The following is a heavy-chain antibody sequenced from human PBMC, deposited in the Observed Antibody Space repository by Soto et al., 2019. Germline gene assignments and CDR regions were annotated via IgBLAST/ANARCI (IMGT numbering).Heavy chain of an antibody. J-gene: IGHJ6*02. Sequence: ASVQFSGTASGSTFPSYAMHWVRQAPGQRLEWMGWINAGNGNTKYSQKFQGRVTITRDTSASTAYMELSSLRSEDTAVYYCANAKEGYYYYGMDGWGQGTTVTVSS. CDR1: GSTFPSYA. CDR3: ANAKEGYYYYGMDG. V-gene: IGHV1-3*01. CDR2: INAGNGNT.